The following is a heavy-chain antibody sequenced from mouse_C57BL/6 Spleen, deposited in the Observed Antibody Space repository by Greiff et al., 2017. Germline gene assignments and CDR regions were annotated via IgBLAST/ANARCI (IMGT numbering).Heavy chain of an antibody. J-gene: IGHJ3*01. Sequence: LVESGAELARPGASVKLSCKASGYTFTSYGISWVKQRTGQGLEWIGEIYPRSGNTYYNEKFKGKATLTADKSSSTAYKEIRSLTSEDAAVYFCAPYGYQFAYWGQGTLVTVSA. D-gene: IGHD2-2*01. CDR2: IYPRSGNT. CDR3: APYGYQFAY. CDR1: GYTFTSYG. V-gene: IGHV1-81*01.